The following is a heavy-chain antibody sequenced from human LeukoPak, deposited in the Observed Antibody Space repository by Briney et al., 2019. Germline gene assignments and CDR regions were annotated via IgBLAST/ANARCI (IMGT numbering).Heavy chain of an antibody. J-gene: IGHJ4*02. D-gene: IGHD2-8*01. Sequence: GGSLRLSCAASGFTFSSYGMHWVRQAPGKGLEWVAFIRYDGSNEYYADSVKGRFTISRDNSKYTLFVQMNSLRAEDTAVYHCAKTKGCTFDYWGQGTLVTVSA. V-gene: IGHV3-30*02. CDR1: GFTFSSYG. CDR2: IRYDGSNE. CDR3: AKTKGCTFDY.